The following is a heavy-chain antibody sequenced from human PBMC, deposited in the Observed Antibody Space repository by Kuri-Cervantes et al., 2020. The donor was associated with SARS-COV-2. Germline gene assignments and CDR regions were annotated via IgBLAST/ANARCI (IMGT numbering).Heavy chain of an antibody. V-gene: IGHV3-20*04. CDR3: ASDNSGSYFREGGGFDY. CDR1: GFTFDDYG. D-gene: IGHD1-26*01. J-gene: IGHJ4*02. CDR2: INWNGGST. Sequence: GESLKISCAASGFTFDDYGMSWVRQAPGKGLEWVSGINWNGGSTGYADSVKGRFTISRDNAKNSLYPQMNSLRAEDTALYYCASDNSGSYFREGGGFDYWGQGTLVTVSS.